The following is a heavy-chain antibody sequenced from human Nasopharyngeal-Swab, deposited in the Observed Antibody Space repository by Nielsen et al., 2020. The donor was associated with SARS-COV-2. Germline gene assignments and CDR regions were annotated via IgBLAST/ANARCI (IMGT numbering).Heavy chain of an antibody. V-gene: IGHV4-61*02. D-gene: IGHD5-24*01. J-gene: IGHJ4*02. Sequence: LRLSCSVSGGPITGRYSWSWIRQSAGKGLEWIGRIFSRGSPSYNPSLESRVTASVDTSKNDFSLKLSSVTAADTAVYYCASSGWLHPFDYWGPGTLVTVSS. CDR3: ASSGWLHPFDY. CDR1: GGPITGRYS. CDR2: IFSRGSP.